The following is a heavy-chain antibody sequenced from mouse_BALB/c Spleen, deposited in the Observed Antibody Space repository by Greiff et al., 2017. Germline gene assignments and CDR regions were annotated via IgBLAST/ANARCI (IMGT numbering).Heavy chain of an antibody. CDR3: ARGYDYDGSMDY. CDR1: GFTFSDYY. J-gene: IGHJ4*01. CDR2: ISDGGSYT. D-gene: IGHD2-4*01. V-gene: IGHV5-4*02. Sequence: EVMLVESGGGLVKPGGSLKLSCAASGFTFSDYYMYWVRQTPEKRLEWVATISDGGSYTYYPDSVKGRFTISRDNAKNNLYLQMSSLKSEDTAMYYCARGYDYDGSMDYWGQGTSVTVSS.